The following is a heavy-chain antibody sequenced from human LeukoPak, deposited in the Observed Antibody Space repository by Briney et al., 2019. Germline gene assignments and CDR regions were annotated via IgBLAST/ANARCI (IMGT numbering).Heavy chain of an antibody. V-gene: IGHV3-53*01. CDR3: ASGYSAYDSVYYYYYGMDV. D-gene: IGHD5-12*01. Sequence: GGSLRLSCAASGFTVSSNYMSWVRQAPGKGLEWVSVIYSGGSTYYADSVKGRFTISRDNSKNKLYLQMNSLRAEDPAVYYCASGYSAYDSVYYYYYGMDVWGQGTTVTVSS. CDR1: GFTVSSNY. CDR2: IYSGGST. J-gene: IGHJ6*02.